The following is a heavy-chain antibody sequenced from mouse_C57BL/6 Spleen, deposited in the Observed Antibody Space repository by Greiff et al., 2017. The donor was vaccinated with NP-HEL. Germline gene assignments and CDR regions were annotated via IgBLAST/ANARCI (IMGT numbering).Heavy chain of an antibody. CDR3: TNYYGSSYYAMDY. CDR2: IYPGNSDT. CDR1: GYTFTSYW. Sequence: EVQLQQSGTVLARPGASVKMSCKTSGYTFTSYWMHWVKQRPGQGLEWIGAIYPGNSDTSYNQKFKGKAKLTAVTSASTAYMELSSLTNEDSAVDYCTNYYGSSYYAMDYWGQGTSVTVAS. V-gene: IGHV1-5*01. J-gene: IGHJ4*01. D-gene: IGHD1-1*01.